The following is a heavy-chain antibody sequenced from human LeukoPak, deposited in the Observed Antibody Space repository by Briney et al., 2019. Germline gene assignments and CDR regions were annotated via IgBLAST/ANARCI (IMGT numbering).Heavy chain of an antibody. V-gene: IGHV4-59*01. CDR1: GGSITTYY. J-gene: IGHJ5*02. CDR2: IFYSGST. CDR3: ARLGAATVTTWFDP. D-gene: IGHD4-11*01. Sequence: SETLSLTCTVSGGSITTYYRSWIRQPPGKGLEWIGFIFYSGSTNYNPSLKSRVTISLNTSKTQFSLKLSSVTAADTAVYYCARLGAATVTTWFDPWGQGTLVTVSS.